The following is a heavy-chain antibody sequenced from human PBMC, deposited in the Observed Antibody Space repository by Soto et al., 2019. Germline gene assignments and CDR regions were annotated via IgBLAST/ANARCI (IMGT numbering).Heavy chain of an antibody. CDR3: ARVGFGEFPYYYYYAMEV. J-gene: IGHJ6*02. CDR2: ISHSSSYI. V-gene: IGHV3-21*01. CDR1: GFTFGTHS. D-gene: IGHD3-10*01. Sequence: PVGSLRLSCAVSGFTFGTHSMNWVRQSPGKGLEWVSSISHSSSYIYYADSVTGRFTISRDNAKNSLYLQMNSLRAEDTAVYYCARVGFGEFPYYYYYAMEVWGQGTPVTVSS.